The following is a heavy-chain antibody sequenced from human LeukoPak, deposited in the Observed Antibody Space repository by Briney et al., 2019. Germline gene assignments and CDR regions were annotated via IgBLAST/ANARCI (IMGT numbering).Heavy chain of an antibody. CDR3: ARWRGAQSEFDF. CDR2: VEDGGIEK. V-gene: IGHV3-7*01. Sequence: PGGSLRLSCAASGFTFSTYNMNWVRQAPGKGLEWVANVEDGGIEKEYVDSVKGRFTISRDDAENLLYLQMNSLRAEDTALYFCARWRGAQSEFDFWGQGTQVIVSS. J-gene: IGHJ4*02. D-gene: IGHD3-3*01. CDR1: GFTFSTYN.